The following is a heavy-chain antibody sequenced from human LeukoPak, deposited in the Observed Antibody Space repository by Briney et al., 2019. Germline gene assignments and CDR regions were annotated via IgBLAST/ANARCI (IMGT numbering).Heavy chain of an antibody. V-gene: IGHV1-2*02. J-gene: IGHJ4*02. CDR2: INPNSGGT. Sequence: ASVKVSCKASGYTFTCYYMHWVRQAPGEGLEWMGWINPNSGGTNYAQKFQGRVTMTRDTSISTAYMELSRLRSDDTAVYYCARDYRSGWYSFFDYWGQGTLVTVSS. CDR3: ARDYRSGWYSFFDY. CDR1: GYTFTCYY. D-gene: IGHD6-19*01.